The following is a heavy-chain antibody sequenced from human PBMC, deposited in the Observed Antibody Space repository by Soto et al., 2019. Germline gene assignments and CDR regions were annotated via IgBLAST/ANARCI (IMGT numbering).Heavy chain of an antibody. CDR3: ARVIVATKYNWFDP. Sequence: ASVKVSCKASGYTFTSYDINWVRQATGQGLEWMGRMNPNSGNTGYAQKFQGRVTMTRNTSISTAYMELSSLRSEDTAVYYCARVIVATKYNWFDPWGQGTLVTVSS. V-gene: IGHV1-8*01. D-gene: IGHD5-12*01. CDR1: GYTFTSYD. J-gene: IGHJ5*02. CDR2: MNPNSGNT.